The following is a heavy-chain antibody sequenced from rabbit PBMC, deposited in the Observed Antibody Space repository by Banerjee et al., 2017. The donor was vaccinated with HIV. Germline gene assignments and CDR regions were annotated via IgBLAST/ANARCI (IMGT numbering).Heavy chain of an antibody. CDR1: GFSFSSTYY. J-gene: IGHJ4*01. CDR2: IYTDSDGT. Sequence: QEQLVESGGGLVQPEGSLTLTCTASGFSFSSTYYMCWVRQAPGKGLELIACIYTDSDGTWYASWVNGRFTITRSTSLNTVDLKMTSLTVADTATYFCGRDRDGDAGYGSLALWGQGTLVTVS. CDR3: GRDRDGDAGYGSLAL. D-gene: IGHD6-1*01. V-gene: IGHV1S43*01.